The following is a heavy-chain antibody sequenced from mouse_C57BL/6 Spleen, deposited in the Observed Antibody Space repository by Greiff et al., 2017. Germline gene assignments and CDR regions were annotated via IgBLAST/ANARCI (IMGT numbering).Heavy chain of an antibody. CDR2: ICPSDSET. D-gene: IGHD6-1*01. CDR3: ARRAVTQYDSDY. J-gene: IGHJ2*02. Sequence: QVHVKQPGAELVRPGSSVTLSCTASGYTFTSYWMDWVKQRPGQGLEWIGNICPSDSETHYTQQFKDKATLTVDKTSSTAYLQRSSLASEDSAVNYCARRAVTQYDSDYWGQGTSLTVSS. V-gene: IGHV1-61*01. CDR1: GYTFTSYW.